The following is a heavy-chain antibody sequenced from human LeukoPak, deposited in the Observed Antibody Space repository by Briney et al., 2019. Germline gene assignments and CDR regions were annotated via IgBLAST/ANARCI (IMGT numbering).Heavy chain of an antibody. J-gene: IGHJ4*02. CDR1: GYTFNIYG. Sequence: ASVTVSCKASGYTFNIYGISWVRQAPGKGLERMGWSSDYDGNTDYAQNLQGRVTMTTDTSTSTAYMELRSQRSDDTAVYYCARAVRGYSYAYLPYWGQGTLVTVSS. D-gene: IGHD5-18*01. CDR3: ARAVRGYSYAYLPY. CDR2: SSDYDGNT. V-gene: IGHV1-18*01.